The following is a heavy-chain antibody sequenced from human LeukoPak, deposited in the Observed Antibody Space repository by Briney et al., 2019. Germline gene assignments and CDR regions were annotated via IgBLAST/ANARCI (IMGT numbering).Heavy chain of an antibody. CDR1: GYTSTSYD. CDR2: TNPNSGNT. CDR3: ARGSRGPVGYY. J-gene: IGHJ4*02. D-gene: IGHD3-10*01. V-gene: IGHV1-8*01. Sequence: ASVKVSCKASGYTSTSYDINWVRQATGRGLEWMGWTNPNSGNTGYAQKFQGRVTMTRNTSISTAYMELSSLRSEDTAVYYCARGSRGPVGYYWGQGTLVTVSS.